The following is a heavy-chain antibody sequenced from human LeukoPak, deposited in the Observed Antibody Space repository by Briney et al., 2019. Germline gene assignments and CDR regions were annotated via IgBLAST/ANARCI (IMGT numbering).Heavy chain of an antibody. CDR3: ARDPPRYCSSTSCYGWFDP. CDR1: GGTFSSYA. Sequence: SVKVSCKASGGTFSSYAISWVRQAPGQGLEWMGGIIPIFGTANYAQKFQGRVTITADESTSTAYVELSSLRSEDTAVYYCARDPPRYCSSTSCYGWFDPWGQGTLVTVSS. D-gene: IGHD2-2*01. CDR2: IIPIFGTA. V-gene: IGHV1-69*13. J-gene: IGHJ5*02.